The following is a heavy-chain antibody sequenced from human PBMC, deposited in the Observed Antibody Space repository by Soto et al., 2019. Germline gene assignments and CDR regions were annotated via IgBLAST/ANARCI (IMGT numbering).Heavy chain of an antibody. Sequence: QVQLVQSGAPVKKPGASVKVSCKAPGYTFYNYALHLVRQAPGRRLDWMGWIHAGNGYTKYSQSFPGRVNITRDTSASTAHMDLSSLRSEDTAVYYCAIVQYSRYDFRLAFEIWGQGTMVTVSS. CDR1: GYTFYNYA. D-gene: IGHD5-12*01. J-gene: IGHJ3*02. CDR2: IHAGNGYT. V-gene: IGHV1-3*01. CDR3: AIVQYSRYDFRLAFEI.